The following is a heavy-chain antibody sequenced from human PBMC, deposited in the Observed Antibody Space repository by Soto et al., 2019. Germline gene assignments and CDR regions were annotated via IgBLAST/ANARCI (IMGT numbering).Heavy chain of an antibody. J-gene: IGHJ4*01. CDR1: AGAFHTFT. CDR3: ALLGRSGTPAPYVDR. D-gene: IGHD7-27*01. V-gene: IGHV1-69*02. Sequence: QVQLVQSGAEVKKPESSVKVSCKASAGAFHTFTIAWVRQAPGQGLEWMGMITPLLELTEYSKKFQDRLTISADKSTTTAYMELTARRSDDTAMYYCALLGRSGTPAPYVDRWGHGALVTVSP. CDR2: ITPLLELT.